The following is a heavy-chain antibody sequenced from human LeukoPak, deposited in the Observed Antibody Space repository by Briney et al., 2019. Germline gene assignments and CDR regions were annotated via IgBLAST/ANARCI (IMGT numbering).Heavy chain of an antibody. CDR1: GFTFSDYA. CDR2: ISSSSSYI. V-gene: IGHV3-21*01. CDR3: ARDYADSSPYGMDV. D-gene: IGHD3-22*01. Sequence: GGSLRLSCAASGFTFSDYAMNWVRQAPGKGLEWVSSISSSSSYIYYADSVKGRFTISRDNAKNSLYLQMNSLRAEDTAVYYCARDYADSSPYGMDVWGRGTTVTVSS. J-gene: IGHJ6*02.